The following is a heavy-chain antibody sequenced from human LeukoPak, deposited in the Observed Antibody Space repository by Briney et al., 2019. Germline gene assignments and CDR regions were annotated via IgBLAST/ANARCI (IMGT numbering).Heavy chain of an antibody. V-gene: IGHV4-4*07. CDR3: ARGKVASYAYYYYMDV. CDR2: IYTSGST. J-gene: IGHJ6*03. Sequence: PSETLSLTCTVSGGSISSYYWSWIRQPAGKGLGWIGRIYTSGSTNYNPSLKSRVTMSVDTSKNQFTLKLSSVTAADTAVYYCARGKVASYAYYYYMDVWGKGTTVTVSS. CDR1: GGSISSYY.